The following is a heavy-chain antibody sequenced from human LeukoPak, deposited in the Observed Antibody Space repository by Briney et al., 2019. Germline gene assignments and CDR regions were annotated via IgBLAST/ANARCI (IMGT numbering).Heavy chain of an antibody. J-gene: IGHJ4*02. CDR1: GGSISIGGYS. D-gene: IGHD3-10*01. Sequence: SETLSLTCAVSGGSISIGGYSWSWIRQPAGKGLEWIGHIYTSGSTNYNPSLKSRVTMSVDTSKNQLSLKLSSVTAADTAVYYCARDRGGVWFGELSGYFDYWGQGTLVTVSS. CDR3: ARDRGGVWFGELSGYFDY. CDR2: IYTSGST. V-gene: IGHV4-61*09.